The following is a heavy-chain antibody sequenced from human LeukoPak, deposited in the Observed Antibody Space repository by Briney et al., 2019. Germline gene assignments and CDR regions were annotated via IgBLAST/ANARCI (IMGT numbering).Heavy chain of an antibody. Sequence: PSETLSLTCTVSGGSISSSSYYWGWIRQPPGKGLEWIGSIYYSGSTYYNPSLKSRVSISVDTSKNQFSLKLSSVTAADTAVYYCARHRGELLYGGAFDIWGQGTMVTVSS. CDR2: IYYSGST. CDR1: GGSISSSSYY. CDR3: ARHRGELLYGGAFDI. D-gene: IGHD1-26*01. V-gene: IGHV4-39*01. J-gene: IGHJ3*02.